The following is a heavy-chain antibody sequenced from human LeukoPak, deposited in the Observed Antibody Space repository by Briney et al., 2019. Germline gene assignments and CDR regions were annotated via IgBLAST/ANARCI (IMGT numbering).Heavy chain of an antibody. Sequence: GGSLRLSCAASGFTFDDYAMHWVRQAPGKGLEWVSGISWNSGSIGYADSVKGRFTISRDNAKNSLYLQMNSPRAEDMALYYCAKGIDDYGDIRLFDYWGQGTLVTVSS. J-gene: IGHJ4*02. CDR1: GFTFDDYA. V-gene: IGHV3-9*03. CDR3: AKGIDDYGDIRLFDY. D-gene: IGHD4-17*01. CDR2: ISWNSGSI.